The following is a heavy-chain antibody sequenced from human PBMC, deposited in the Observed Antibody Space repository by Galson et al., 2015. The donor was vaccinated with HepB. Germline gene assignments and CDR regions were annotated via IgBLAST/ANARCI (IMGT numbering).Heavy chain of an antibody. D-gene: IGHD3/OR15-3a*01. Sequence: SVKVSCKASGYTFSTYSITWVRQAPGQGLEWMGWINNYNHKTNYAQKLQGRVTMTRDTSTNTVYMELSSLRSDDTAVYYCARGGHAFDIWGQGTMVTVSS. CDR3: ARGGHAFDI. CDR1: GYTFSTYS. V-gene: IGHV1-18*01. J-gene: IGHJ3*02. CDR2: INNYNHKT.